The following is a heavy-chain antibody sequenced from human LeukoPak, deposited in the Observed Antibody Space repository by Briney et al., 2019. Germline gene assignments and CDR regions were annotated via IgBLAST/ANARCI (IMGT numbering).Heavy chain of an antibody. CDR2: INPNSGGT. CDR3: ARDSIRSANYDSSGYCGH. J-gene: IGHJ4*02. Sequence: GASVKVSCKASGYTFTGYYMHWVRQAPGQGLEWMGWINPNSGGTNYAQKFQGRVTMTRDTSISTAYMELSRLRSDDTAGYYCARDSIRSANYDSSGYCGHWGQGTLVTVSS. CDR1: GYTFTGYY. V-gene: IGHV1-2*02. D-gene: IGHD3-22*01.